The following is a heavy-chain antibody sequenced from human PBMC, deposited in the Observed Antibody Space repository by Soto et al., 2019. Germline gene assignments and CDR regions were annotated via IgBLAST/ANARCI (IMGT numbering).Heavy chain of an antibody. D-gene: IGHD3-22*01. CDR2: VYYSGRT. J-gene: IGHJ4*02. Sequence: QVLLEESGPGLVKPSQTLSLTCTVSGGSVSSGYHYWSWIRQPPGKGLEWIGYVYYSGRTYSNPSLGSLVTISIDTSKNQFSLKLNPVTASDAAVYFCATESSGSSPLHFDFWGQGDLVSVSS. CDR3: ATESSGSSPLHFDF. V-gene: IGHV4-30-4*01. CDR1: GGSVSSGYHY.